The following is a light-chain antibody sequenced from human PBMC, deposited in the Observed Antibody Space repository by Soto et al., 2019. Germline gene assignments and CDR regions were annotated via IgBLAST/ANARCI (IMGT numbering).Light chain of an antibody. CDR1: QNVGND. J-gene: IGKJ4*01. CDR2: SAS. Sequence: EIVLTQSPATLSLSPGERATLSCRASQNVGNDLVWYHQKRGQAPRLLIYSASNRATGIPARFSGSGSGTDFPLSSSGPLPEDVAAYDCQQRNNWPPTFGGGSKVEIK. CDR3: QQRNNWPPT. V-gene: IGKV3-11*01.